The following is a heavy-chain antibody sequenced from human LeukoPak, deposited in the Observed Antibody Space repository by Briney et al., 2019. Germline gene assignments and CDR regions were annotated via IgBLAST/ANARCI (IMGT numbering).Heavy chain of an antibody. J-gene: IGHJ5*02. CDR3: ARRFGEGP. V-gene: IGHV4-34*01. CDR1: GGSFSGYY. Sequence: SETLSLTCAVYGGSFSGYYWSWIRQPPGKGLEWIEEINHIGSTNYNPSLKSRVTISVDTSKNQFSLKLSSVTAADTAVYYCARRFGEGPWGQGTLVAVSS. D-gene: IGHD3-10*01. CDR2: INHIGST.